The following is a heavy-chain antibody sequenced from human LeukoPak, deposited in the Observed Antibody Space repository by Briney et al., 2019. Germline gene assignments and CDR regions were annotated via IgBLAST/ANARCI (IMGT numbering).Heavy chain of an antibody. CDR1: GFNINYYY. Sequence: GGSLTLSCAASGFNINYYYMSWVRQSPGKGLEWVSAISGSGGSTYYADSVKGRFTISRDNSKTTLYLQMNSLRAEDTAVYYCAKDVWNDLYYFDYWGQGTLVTVSS. V-gene: IGHV3-23*01. D-gene: IGHD1-1*01. CDR2: ISGSGGST. J-gene: IGHJ4*02. CDR3: AKDVWNDLYYFDY.